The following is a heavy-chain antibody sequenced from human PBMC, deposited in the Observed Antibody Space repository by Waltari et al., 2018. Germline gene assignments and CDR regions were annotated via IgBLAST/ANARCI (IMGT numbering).Heavy chain of an antibody. J-gene: IGHJ4*02. V-gene: IGHV3-23*01. D-gene: IGHD1-26*01. CDR3: AKVTLPPEVGATLGVFDY. CDR1: GFTFSSYA. CDR2: ISGSGGST. Sequence: EVQLLESGGGLVQPGGSLRLSCAASGFTFSSYAMRWVRPAPGQGLEWVSAISGSGGSTYYADSVKGRFTISRDNSKNTLYLQMNSLRAEDTAVYYCAKVTLPPEVGATLGVFDYWGQGTLVTVSS.